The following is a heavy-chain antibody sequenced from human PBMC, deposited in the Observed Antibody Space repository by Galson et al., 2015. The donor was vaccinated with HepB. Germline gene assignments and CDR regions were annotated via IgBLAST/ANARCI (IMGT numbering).Heavy chain of an antibody. CDR1: GYTFTGYY. CDR2: INPNSGGT. Sequence: SCKASGYTFTGYYMHWVRQAPGQGLEWMGRINPNSGGTNYAQKFQGRVTMTRDTSISTAYMELSRLRSDDTAVYYCARGSPPLVGGTRNFDYWGQGTLVTVSS. CDR3: ARGSPPLVGGTRNFDY. V-gene: IGHV1-2*06. D-gene: IGHD1/OR15-1a*01. J-gene: IGHJ4*02.